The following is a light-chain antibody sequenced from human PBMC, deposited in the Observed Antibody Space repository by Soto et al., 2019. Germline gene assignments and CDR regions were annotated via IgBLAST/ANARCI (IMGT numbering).Light chain of an antibody. CDR3: MQALQIPPT. Sequence: DIVMTQSPLSLPVTPGEPASMSCRSSQSLLHSNDYNYLDWYLQKPGQSPQLLIYLGSNRASGVPDRFSGSGSGTDFTLEISRVEAEDVGAYYCMQALQIPPTFGQGTRLDIK. V-gene: IGKV2-28*01. J-gene: IGKJ5*01. CDR1: QSLLHSNDYNY. CDR2: LGS.